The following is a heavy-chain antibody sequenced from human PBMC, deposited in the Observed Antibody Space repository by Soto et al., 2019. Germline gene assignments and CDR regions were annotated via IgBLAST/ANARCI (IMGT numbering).Heavy chain of an antibody. CDR2: ISGSGGTR. Sequence: GGSLSLSCAASGFTFSLHAMSWVRQAPGKGLEWVSSISGSGGTRYYTDSVKGRFTISRDNSNNTLYLHMTSLRAADTAVYYCANGWDLLGEEYYYGMDVWGPGTTVTVSS. J-gene: IGHJ6*02. V-gene: IGHV3-23*01. D-gene: IGHD3-10*01. CDR1: GFTFSLHA. CDR3: ANGWDLLGEEYYYGMDV.